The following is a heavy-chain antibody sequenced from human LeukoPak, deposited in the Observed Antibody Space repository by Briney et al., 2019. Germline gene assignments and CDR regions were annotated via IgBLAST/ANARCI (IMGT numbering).Heavy chain of an antibody. J-gene: IGHJ4*02. Sequence: ASVKVSCKASGYTFTDYYIHWVRQGPGQGLEWMGCINPNSGATTYAQKFQGRVTMTGDTSISTAFMDLSRLSSDDTAVYSCARGYSDYADYWGQGTPVTVSS. CDR3: ARGYSDYADY. CDR1: GYTFTDYY. V-gene: IGHV1-2*02. D-gene: IGHD4-11*01. CDR2: INPNSGAT.